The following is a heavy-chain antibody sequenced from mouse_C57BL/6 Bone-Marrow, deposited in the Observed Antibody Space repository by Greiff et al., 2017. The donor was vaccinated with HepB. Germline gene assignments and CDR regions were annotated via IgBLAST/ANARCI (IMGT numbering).Heavy chain of an antibody. CDR3: ARPRYYGSSPFAMDY. D-gene: IGHD1-1*01. Sequence: VKLQESGAELVKPGASVKMSCKASGYTFTTYPIEWMKQNHGKSLEWIGNFHPYNDDTKYNEKFKGKATLTVEKSSSTVYLELSRLTSDDSAVYYCARPRYYGSSPFAMDYWGQGTSVTVSS. CDR2: FHPYNDDT. CDR1: GYTFTTYP. J-gene: IGHJ4*01. V-gene: IGHV1-47*01.